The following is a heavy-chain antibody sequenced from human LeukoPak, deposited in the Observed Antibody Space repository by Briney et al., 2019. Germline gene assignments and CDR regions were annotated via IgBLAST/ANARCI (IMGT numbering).Heavy chain of an antibody. Sequence: GGSLRLSCAASGFTFSSYGMHWVRQAPGKGLEWVAFIRYDGSYKYYADSVKGRFTISRDNSNLTLCLQMISLRPEDTAVYYCAKADRGYCTTTSRSFDYWGKGTLVTVSS. CDR1: GFTFSSYG. J-gene: IGHJ4*02. CDR2: IRYDGSYK. CDR3: AKADRGYCTTTSRSFDY. V-gene: IGHV3-30*02. D-gene: IGHD2-2*01.